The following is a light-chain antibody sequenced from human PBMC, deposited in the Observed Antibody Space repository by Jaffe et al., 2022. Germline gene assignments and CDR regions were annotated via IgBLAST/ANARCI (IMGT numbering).Light chain of an antibody. CDR2: GAS. J-gene: IGKJ3*01. V-gene: IGKV3-20*01. CDR1: QSVSSNY. CDR3: QQYGNSPFT. Sequence: EIVLTQSPGTLSLSPGEGATLSCRASQSVSSNYLAWYQQKPGQAPRLLIYGASSRATGIPDRFTGSGSGTDFTLTIIRLEPEDFAVYFCQQYGNSPFTFGPGTKVDIK.